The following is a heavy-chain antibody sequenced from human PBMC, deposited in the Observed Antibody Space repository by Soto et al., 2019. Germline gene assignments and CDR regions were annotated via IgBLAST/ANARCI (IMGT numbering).Heavy chain of an antibody. D-gene: IGHD3-16*01. CDR3: ARREAGDFASEGDY. V-gene: IGHV1-18*01. CDR1: GYTFSSYG. CDR2: INGYNGNT. J-gene: IGHJ4*02. Sequence: QVQLVQSGAEVKNPGASVKVSCKTSGYTFSSYGVTWVRQAPGQGLEWMGWINGYNGNTHYAQKFQGRVSMTTDTSATTAYMERRSLRSEDTAVYFGARREAGDFASEGDYWGQGTLVTVSS.